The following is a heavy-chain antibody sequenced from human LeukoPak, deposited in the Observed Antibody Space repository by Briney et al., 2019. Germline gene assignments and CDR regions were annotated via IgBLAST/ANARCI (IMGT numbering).Heavy chain of an antibody. CDR3: AKDLGQPADY. J-gene: IGHJ4*02. CDR2: ISWNSGSI. V-gene: IGHV3-9*01. CDR1: GFTFSSYA. D-gene: IGHD2-2*01. Sequence: GGSLRLSCAASGFTFSSYAMHWVRQAPGKGLEWVSGISWNSGSIGYADSVKGRFTISRDNAKNSLYLEMNSLRAEDTALYFCAKDLGQPADYWGQGTLVTVSS.